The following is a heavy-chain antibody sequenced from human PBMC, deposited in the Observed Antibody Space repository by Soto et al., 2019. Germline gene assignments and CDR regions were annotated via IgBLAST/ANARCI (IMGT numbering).Heavy chain of an antibody. V-gene: IGHV4-34*01. J-gene: IGHJ4*02. CDR1: GGSFSGYY. CDR3: ARGHAYYDFWSGYPHGYYFDY. Sequence: SETLSLTCAVYGGSFSGYYWSWIRQPPGKGLEWIGEINHSGSTNYNPSLKSRVTISVETSKNQFSLKLSSVTAADTAVYYCARGHAYYDFWSGYPHGYYFDYWGQGTLVTVSS. D-gene: IGHD3-3*01. CDR2: INHSGST.